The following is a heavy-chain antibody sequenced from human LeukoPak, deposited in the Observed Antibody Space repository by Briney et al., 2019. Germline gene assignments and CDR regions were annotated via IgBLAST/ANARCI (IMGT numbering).Heavy chain of an antibody. CDR1: GFTFSSYA. D-gene: IGHD5-24*01. V-gene: IGHV3-23*01. Sequence: GESLRLSCAASGFTFSSYAMSWVRQAPGKGLEWVSAISGSGSSTYYADSVKGRFTISRDNSKNTLYLQMNSLRAEDTALYYCAKRDGYNSNPLKDWGQGTLVTVSS. J-gene: IGHJ4*02. CDR3: AKRDGYNSNPLKD. CDR2: ISGSGSST.